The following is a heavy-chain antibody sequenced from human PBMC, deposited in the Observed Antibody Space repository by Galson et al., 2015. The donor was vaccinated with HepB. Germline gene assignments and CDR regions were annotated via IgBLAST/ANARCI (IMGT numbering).Heavy chain of an antibody. V-gene: IGHV3-30*18. Sequence: SLRLSCAASGFTFSSYGMHWVRQAPGKGLEWVAVISYDGSNKYYADSVKGRFTISRDNSKSTLYLQMNSLRAEDTAVYYCAKDRHPAVGDFWSGYFGLAYYYGMDVWGQGTTVTVSS. CDR1: GFTFSSYG. J-gene: IGHJ6*02. CDR3: AKDRHPAVGDFWSGYFGLAYYYGMDV. CDR2: ISYDGSNK. D-gene: IGHD3-3*01.